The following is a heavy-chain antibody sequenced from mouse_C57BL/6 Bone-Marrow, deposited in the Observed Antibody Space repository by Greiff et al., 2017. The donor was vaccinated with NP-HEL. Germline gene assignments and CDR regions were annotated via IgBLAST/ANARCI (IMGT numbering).Heavy chain of an antibody. Sequence: EVQLQQSVAELVRPGDSVKLSCTVSGFNIKNTYMHWVKQRPEQGLEWIGRIDPANGNTKYAPKFQGKATITADTSSNTSNLQLSILTSEDTAIYYCARGLGWCAYWGQGTLVTVSA. CDR3: ARGLGWCAY. J-gene: IGHJ3*01. V-gene: IGHV14-3*01. CDR1: GFNIKNTY. CDR2: IDPANGNT. D-gene: IGHD4-1*01.